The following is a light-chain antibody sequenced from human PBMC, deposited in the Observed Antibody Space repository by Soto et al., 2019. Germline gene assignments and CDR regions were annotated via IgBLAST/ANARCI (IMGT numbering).Light chain of an antibody. J-gene: IGLJ1*01. V-gene: IGLV2-14*01. CDR3: SSYTSRSSSTYV. CDR2: DVS. Sequence: QSALTQPASVSGSPGQSITISCTGTSSDVGGYNYVSWYQQHPGKAPKLMIYDVSNRPSGVSNRFSGSKSGNTASLTISGLQAEDEADYYCSSYTSRSSSTYVFGTGTKATV. CDR1: SSDVGGYNY.